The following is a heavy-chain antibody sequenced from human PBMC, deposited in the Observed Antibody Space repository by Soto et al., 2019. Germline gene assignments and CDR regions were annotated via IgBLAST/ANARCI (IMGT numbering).Heavy chain of an antibody. CDR1: GFPLSTSGMH. J-gene: IGHJ1*01. CDR2: IDWDDDK. D-gene: IGHD3-9*01. CDR3: ARIYDTCRYR. Sequence: SGPPPINQTRTITQTGTFSGFPLSTSGMHESWIRQPPGKALEWLARIDWDDDKFYSTSLKTRLTISKDTSKNKVVLTMTNRDPVDTAKDYCARIYDTCRYRWGQGTSVTGFS. V-gene: IGHV2-70*04.